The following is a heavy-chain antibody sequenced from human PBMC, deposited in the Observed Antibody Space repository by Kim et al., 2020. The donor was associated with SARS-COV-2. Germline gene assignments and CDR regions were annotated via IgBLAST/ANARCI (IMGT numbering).Heavy chain of an antibody. V-gene: IGHV3-43*02. CDR3: AKDILRKGGIAAAGTRGGAFDI. Sequence: GGSLRLSCAASGFTFDDYAMHWVRQAPGKGLEWVSLISGDGGSTYYADSVKGRFTISRDNSKNSLYLQMNSLRTEDTALYYCAKDILRKGGIAAAGTRGGAFDIWGQGTIVTVSS. D-gene: IGHD6-13*01. CDR1: GFTFDDYA. J-gene: IGHJ3*02. CDR2: ISGDGGST.